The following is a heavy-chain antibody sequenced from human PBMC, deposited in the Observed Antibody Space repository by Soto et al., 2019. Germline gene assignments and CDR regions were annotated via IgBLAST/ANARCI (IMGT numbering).Heavy chain of an antibody. Sequence: GGSLRLSCAASRFTFSSYAMTWVRQAPGKGLEWVSVITYNGDNTYYADSVKGRFTISRDNSKDTVHLQMNSLRAEDTAVYYCARYIRGPTVFYFDFWGPGVLVTVSS. CDR3: ARYIRGPTVFYFDF. CDR2: ITYNGDNT. V-gene: IGHV3-23*01. J-gene: IGHJ4*02. D-gene: IGHD5-18*01. CDR1: RFTFSSYA.